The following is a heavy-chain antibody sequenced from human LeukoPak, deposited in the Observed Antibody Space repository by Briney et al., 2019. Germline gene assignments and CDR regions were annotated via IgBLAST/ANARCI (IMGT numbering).Heavy chain of an antibody. V-gene: IGHV3-53*01. Sequence: GGSLRLSCAASGFTVSSNYMSWVRQAPGKGLEWVSVIYSGGSTYYADSVKGRFTISRDNSNNTLYLQMNSLRAEDTAVYYCARVPAPRHFDYWDQGTLLTVSS. CDR2: IYSGGST. CDR3: ARVPAPRHFDY. D-gene: IGHD6-25*01. CDR1: GFTVSSNY. J-gene: IGHJ4*02.